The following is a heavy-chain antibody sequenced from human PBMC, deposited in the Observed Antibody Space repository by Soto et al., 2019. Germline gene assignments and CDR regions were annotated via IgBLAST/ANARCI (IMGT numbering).Heavy chain of an antibody. Sequence: SVKVSCKASGGTFSSYAISWVRQAPGQGLEWMGGIIPIFGTANYAQKFQGRVTITADESTSTACMELSSLRSEDTAVDYCARTWMTTGYYCRMDFFDQVTTVTFSS. V-gene: IGHV1-69*13. J-gene: IGHJ6*02. CDR1: GGTFSSYA. CDR2: IIPIFGTA. CDR3: ARTWMTTGYYCRMDF. D-gene: IGHD2-2*03.